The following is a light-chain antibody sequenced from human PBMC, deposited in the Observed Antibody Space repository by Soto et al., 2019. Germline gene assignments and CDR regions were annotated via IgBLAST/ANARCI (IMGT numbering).Light chain of an antibody. Sequence: DIQMTQSPSTLSASVGDRVTITCRASQSIDNWLAWYQQKPGKAPKLLIYKTSNLESGVPSRFSGSGSGTEFSLTISSLQPDDFATYDCQQYKSFSLTFGGGTRVEGK. CDR2: KTS. V-gene: IGKV1-5*03. CDR1: QSIDNW. CDR3: QQYKSFSLT. J-gene: IGKJ4*01.